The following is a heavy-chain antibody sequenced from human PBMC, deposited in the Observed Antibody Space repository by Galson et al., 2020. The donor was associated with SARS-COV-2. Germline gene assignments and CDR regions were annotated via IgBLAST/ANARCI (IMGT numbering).Heavy chain of an antibody. CDR2: ISSDGSST. Sequence: TGGSLRLSCAASGLIFSNFWMHWVRQFPGRGLEWVSHISSDGSSTSYADSVRGRFTISRDNAKNRLYLQMNTLTEEDSAVYYCASGFLQDTSGWSDYWGRGTLVTVSS. D-gene: IGHD6-19*01. J-gene: IGHJ4*02. CDR3: ASGFLQDTSGWSDY. CDR1: GLIFSNFW. V-gene: IGHV3-74*01.